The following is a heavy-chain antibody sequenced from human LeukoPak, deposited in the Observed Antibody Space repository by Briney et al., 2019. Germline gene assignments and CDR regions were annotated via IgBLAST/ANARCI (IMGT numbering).Heavy chain of an antibody. J-gene: IGHJ4*02. D-gene: IGHD5-18*01. CDR1: GYTLTGYY. V-gene: IGHV1-2*02. CDR2: INPNSGGT. Sequence: GASVKVSCKTSGYTLTGYYMHWVRQAPGQGLEWMGWINPNSGGTNYAQKFQGRVTMTRDTSISTAYMELSRLRSDDTAVYYCARDQRSYGYRGVFDYWGQGTLVTVSS. CDR3: ARDQRSYGYRGVFDY.